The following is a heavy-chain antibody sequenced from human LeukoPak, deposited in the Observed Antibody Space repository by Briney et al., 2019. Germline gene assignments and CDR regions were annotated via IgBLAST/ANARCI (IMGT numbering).Heavy chain of an antibody. Sequence: SQTLSLTCSVSGDSISSGGYYWNWIRQPPGKGLEWIGSIYHSGNTDYNPSLKSRVTISVDTSKNQFSLKLSSVTAADTAIYYCAREYCSSTSCYADYWGQGTLVTVSS. CDR3: AREYCSSTSCYADY. CDR2: IYHSGNT. J-gene: IGHJ4*02. CDR1: GDSISSGGYY. D-gene: IGHD2-2*01. V-gene: IGHV4-30-2*02.